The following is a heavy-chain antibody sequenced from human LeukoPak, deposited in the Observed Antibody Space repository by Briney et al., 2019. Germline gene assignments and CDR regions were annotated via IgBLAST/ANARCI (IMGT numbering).Heavy chain of an antibody. Sequence: GESLKISFKGSGYSFTSYWIGWVRQIPGKGLEWVGIINPEDSDTTYSPSFQGQVTISADKSISIAYLQWSSLKASDTAMYYCARLRTTRGPVTVIPFYPGSPNWFDPWGQGTLVTVSS. D-gene: IGHD4/OR15-4a*01. V-gene: IGHV5-51*01. CDR1: GYSFTSYW. J-gene: IGHJ5*02. CDR3: ARLRTTRGPVTVIPFYPGSPNWFDP. CDR2: INPEDSDT.